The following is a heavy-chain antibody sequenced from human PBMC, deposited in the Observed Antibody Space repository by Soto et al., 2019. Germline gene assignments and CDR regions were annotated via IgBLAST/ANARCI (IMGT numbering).Heavy chain of an antibody. CDR3: ARVRFDWLLPSYGMDV. CDR1: GYTFTSYD. D-gene: IGHD3-9*01. V-gene: IGHV1-8*01. CDR2: MNPNSGNT. J-gene: IGHJ6*02. Sequence: AASVKVSCKASGYTFTSYDINWVRQATGQGLEWMGWMNPNSGNTGYAQKFQGRVTMTRNTSISTAYMELSSLRSEDTAVYYCARVRFDWLLPSYGMDVWGQGTTVTV.